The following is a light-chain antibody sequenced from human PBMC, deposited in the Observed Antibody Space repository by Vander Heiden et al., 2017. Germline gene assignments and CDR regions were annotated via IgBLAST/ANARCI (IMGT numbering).Light chain of an antibody. CDR3: MQPLQPPYT. J-gene: IGKJ2*01. CDR2: FVS. Sequence: DIVLTQSPLSLPVRPGEAASISRRSSQSLLYNGNNHLDWYVKRPGQSPQLLIYFVSSRASGVPDRFTGDTSGTNFTLRISRVEADDVGLYYCMQPLQPPYTFGQGTRLEIK. CDR1: QSLLYNGNNH. V-gene: IGKV2-28*01.